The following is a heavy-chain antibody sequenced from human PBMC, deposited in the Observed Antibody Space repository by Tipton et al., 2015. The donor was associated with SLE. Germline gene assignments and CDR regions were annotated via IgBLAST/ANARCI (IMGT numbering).Heavy chain of an antibody. CDR2: IHNSGST. J-gene: IGHJ4*02. CDR3: ARQRDRSSGLVDS. D-gene: IGHD3-10*01. V-gene: IGHV4-59*11. CDR1: GGSISNHY. Sequence: TLSLTCTVFGGSISNHYWTWIRQPPGKGLEWIGYIHNSGSTNYNPPLKSRTTISVDTPKKQFSLKLNSVTAADTAVYYCARQRDRSSGLVDSWGQGSLVAVSS.